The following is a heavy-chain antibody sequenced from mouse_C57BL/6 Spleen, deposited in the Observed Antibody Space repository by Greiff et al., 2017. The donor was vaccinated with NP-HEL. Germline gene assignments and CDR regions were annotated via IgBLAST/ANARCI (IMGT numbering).Heavy chain of an antibody. Sequence: EVKLQESGPGMVKPSQSLSLTCTVTGYSITSGYDWHWIRHFPGNKLEWMGYISYSGSTNYNPSLKSRISITHDISKNHFFLKLNSVTTEDTATYYCARTVLREGYFDVWGTGTTVTVSS. CDR1: GYSITSGYD. V-gene: IGHV3-1*01. D-gene: IGHD1-1*01. CDR2: ISYSGST. CDR3: ARTVLREGYFDV. J-gene: IGHJ1*03.